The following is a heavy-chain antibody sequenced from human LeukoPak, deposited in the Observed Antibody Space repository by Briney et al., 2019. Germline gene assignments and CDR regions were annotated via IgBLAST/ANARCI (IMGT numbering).Heavy chain of an antibody. V-gene: IGHV4-39*07. J-gene: IGHJ5*02. CDR1: GGSISSSRYY. Sequence: SETLSLTCTVSGGSISSSRYYWGWIRQPPGKGLEWIGSLYYSGNTYYNPSLKSRVTISVDTSKNQFSLKLSSVTAADTAVYYCARDKDGILDPWGQGTLVTVSS. CDR3: ARDKDGILDP. CDR2: LYYSGNT. D-gene: IGHD5-24*01.